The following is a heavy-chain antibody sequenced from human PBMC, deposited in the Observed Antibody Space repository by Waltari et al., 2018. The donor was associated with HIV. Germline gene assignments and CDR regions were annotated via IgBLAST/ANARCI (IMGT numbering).Heavy chain of an antibody. CDR1: GFTFNSYA. D-gene: IGHD6-19*01. CDR3: ARGGSGWTPVY. V-gene: IGHV3-30-3*01. CDR2: ISYEGGNK. J-gene: IGHJ4*02. Sequence: QVQLVESGGGVVQPGRFLRLSCAASGFTFNSYAMHWVRQAPGKGLGWVAVISYEGGNKYYADSVKGRFTISRDNSKNTLDLQMNSLRAEDTAVYYCARGGSGWTPVYWGQGTLVTVSS.